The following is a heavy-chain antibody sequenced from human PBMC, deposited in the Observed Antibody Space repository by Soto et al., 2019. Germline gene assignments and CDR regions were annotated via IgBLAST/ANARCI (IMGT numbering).Heavy chain of an antibody. D-gene: IGHD5-12*01. CDR2: IIPILGIA. CDR3: AREAGRDGYNY. V-gene: IGHV1-69*08. CDR1: GGTFSSYT. Sequence: QVQLVQSGAEVKKPGSSVKVSCKASGGTFSSYTISWVRQAPGQGLEWMGRIIPILGIANYAQKFQGRVTITADKSTSTAYMELSSLRSEDTAVYYCAREAGRDGYNYWGQGTLVTVSS. J-gene: IGHJ4*02.